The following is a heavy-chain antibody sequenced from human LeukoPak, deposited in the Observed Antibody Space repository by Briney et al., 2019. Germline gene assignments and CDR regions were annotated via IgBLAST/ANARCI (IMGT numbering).Heavy chain of an antibody. J-gene: IGHJ4*02. CDR2: IYSGGST. CDR1: GFTVSSNY. V-gene: IGHV3-53*01. CDR3: ARDGYGGNSVPEYYFDY. D-gene: IGHD4-23*01. Sequence: GGSLRLSCAASGFTVSSNYMSWVRQAPGKGLEWVSVIYSGGSTYYADSVKGRFTISRDNSKSTLYLQMNSLRAEDTAVYYCARDGYGGNSVPEYYFDYWGQGTLVTVSS.